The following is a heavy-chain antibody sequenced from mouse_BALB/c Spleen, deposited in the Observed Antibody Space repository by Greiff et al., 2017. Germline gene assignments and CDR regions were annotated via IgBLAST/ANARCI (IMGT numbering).Heavy chain of an antibody. J-gene: IGHJ1*01. D-gene: IGHD1-2*01. CDR1: GYSITSDYA. V-gene: IGHV3-2*02. CDR3: ARHYYGYGWYFDV. Sequence: EVKLQESGPGLVKPSQSLSLTCTVTGYSITSDYAWNWIRQFPGNILEWMGYISYSGSTSYNPSLKSRISITRDTSKNQFFLQLNSVTTEDTATYYCARHYYGYGWYFDVWGAGTTVTVSA. CDR2: ISYSGST.